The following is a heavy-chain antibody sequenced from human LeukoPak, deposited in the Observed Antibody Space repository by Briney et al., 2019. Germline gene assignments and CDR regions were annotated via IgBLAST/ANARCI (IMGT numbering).Heavy chain of an antibody. J-gene: IGHJ3*02. CDR1: GFTFSSYW. V-gene: IGHV3-7*03. D-gene: IGHD2-2*01. CDR3: AKEYCSSTSCEGLSAFDI. CDR2: IKQDGSEK. Sequence: GGSLRLSCAASGFTFSSYWMSWVRQAPGKGLEGVANIKQDGSEKYYVDSVKGRFTISRDNAKNSLYLQMNSLRAEDMALYYCAKEYCSSTSCEGLSAFDIWGQGTMVTVSS.